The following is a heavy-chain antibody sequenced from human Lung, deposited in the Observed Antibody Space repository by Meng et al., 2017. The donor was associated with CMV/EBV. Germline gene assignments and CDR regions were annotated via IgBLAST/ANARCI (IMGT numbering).Heavy chain of an antibody. CDR3: ARGGEVDDIATRGRDWNLDR. CDR1: DYIFSKYS. D-gene: IGHD1-7*01. V-gene: IGHV1-18*04. Sequence: ASXXVSCKSSDYIFSKYSIVWSRHAPGQGLEWMGWLNPYNGATKYAQMVQGRITMTAGTATTTAHMELRTLRRDDPAVYYCARGGEVDDIATRGRDWNLDRWGQGTVVTVSS. J-gene: IGHJ5*02. CDR2: LNPYNGAT.